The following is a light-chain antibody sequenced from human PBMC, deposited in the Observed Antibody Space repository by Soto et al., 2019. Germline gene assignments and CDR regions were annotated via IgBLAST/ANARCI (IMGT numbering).Light chain of an antibody. CDR1: QSVSRN. CDR2: GAS. J-gene: IGKJ2*01. V-gene: IGKV3-15*01. CDR3: EQYNNWPPYT. Sequence: EIVMTQSPAPLSVSPGERATLSCRASQSVSRNLAWYQQKPCQAPTLLIYGASTSATGIPARFSGSGSGTAFTLLISSLQSEDFAVYYCEQYNNWPPYTFGQGIKLEIK.